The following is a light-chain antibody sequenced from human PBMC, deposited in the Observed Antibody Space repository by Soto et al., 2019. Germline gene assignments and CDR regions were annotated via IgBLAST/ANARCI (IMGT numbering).Light chain of an antibody. V-gene: IGLV2-8*01. J-gene: IGLJ3*02. CDR1: SSDVGGYNY. CDR3: SSYTGSRTLV. Sequence: QSALTQPPSASGSPGQSVAISCTGTSSDVGGYNYVSWYQQHPGKAPKLMIYEVNKRPSGVPDRFSGSKSGNTASLTISGLQAEDEADYYCSSYTGSRTLVFGGGTKVTVL. CDR2: EVN.